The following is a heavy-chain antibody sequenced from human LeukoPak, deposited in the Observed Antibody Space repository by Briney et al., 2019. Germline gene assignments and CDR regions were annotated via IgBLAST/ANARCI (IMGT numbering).Heavy chain of an antibody. Sequence: PSETLSLTCTVSGGSISSGGYYWNWIRQHPGKGLEWIGYIYYSGSTYYNPSLKSRVTISVDTSKNQFSLKLSSVTAADTAVYYCAISQDSSSWYNFQHWGQGTLVTVSS. CDR2: IYYSGST. CDR3: AISQDSSSWYNFQH. V-gene: IGHV4-31*03. J-gene: IGHJ1*01. D-gene: IGHD6-13*01. CDR1: GGSISSGGYY.